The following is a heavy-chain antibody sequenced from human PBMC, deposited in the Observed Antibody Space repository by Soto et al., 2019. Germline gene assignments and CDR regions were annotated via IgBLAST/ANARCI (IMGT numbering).Heavy chain of an antibody. CDR1: GYTFTSYA. Sequence: QVQLVQSGAEVKKPGASVKVSCKASGYTFTSYAMHWVRQAPGQRLEWMGWINAGNGNTKYSQKFQGRVTITRDTSASTAYMELSSLRSEDTAVYYCASAHAANWNPFSNWFDPWGQGTLVTVSS. CDR3: ASAHAANWNPFSNWFDP. V-gene: IGHV1-3*01. J-gene: IGHJ5*02. D-gene: IGHD1-1*01. CDR2: INAGNGNT.